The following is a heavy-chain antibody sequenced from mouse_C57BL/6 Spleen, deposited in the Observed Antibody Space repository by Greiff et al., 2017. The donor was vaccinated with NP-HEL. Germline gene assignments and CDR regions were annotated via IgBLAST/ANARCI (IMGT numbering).Heavy chain of an antibody. J-gene: IGHJ4*01. Sequence: VKLQESGAELVKPGASVKISCKASGYAFSSYWMNWVKQRPGKGLEWIGQIYPGDGDTNYNGKFKGKATLTADKSSSTAYMQLSSLTSEDSAVYFCASSYGRDYAMDYWGQGTSVTVSS. CDR2: IYPGDGDT. CDR3: ASSYGRDYAMDY. V-gene: IGHV1-80*01. CDR1: GYAFSSYW. D-gene: IGHD1-1*01.